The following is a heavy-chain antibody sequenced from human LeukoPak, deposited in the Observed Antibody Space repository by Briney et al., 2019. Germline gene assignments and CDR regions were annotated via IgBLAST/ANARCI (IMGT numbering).Heavy chain of an antibody. CDR3: ATHSGSYYRTFGFLDY. CDR2: FDPEDGET. V-gene: IGHV1-24*01. CDR1: GYTLTELS. D-gene: IGHD1-26*01. Sequence: ASVKVSCKVSGYTLTELSIHWVRQAPGKGREWMGGFDPEDGETIYAQKFQGRVTMTEDTSTDTAYMELSSLRSEDTAVYYCATHSGSYYRTFGFLDYWGQGTLVTVSS. J-gene: IGHJ4*02.